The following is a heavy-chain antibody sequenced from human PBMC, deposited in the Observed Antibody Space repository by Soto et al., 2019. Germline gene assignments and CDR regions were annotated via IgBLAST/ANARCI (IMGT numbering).Heavy chain of an antibody. Sequence: QVQLHESGPGLVKPSQNLSLTCTVSGGSINSGAYYWSWIRQPPGKGLEWTGYLYYSGTTYYNPSPKRRVTISVGTSKNQFSPKLSSVTAADTAVYYCARYGGNWHDFHYWGQGTLVTVSS. CDR3: ARYGGNWHDFHY. CDR1: GGSINSGAYY. J-gene: IGHJ4*02. D-gene: IGHD1-20*01. CDR2: LYYSGTT. V-gene: IGHV4-31*03.